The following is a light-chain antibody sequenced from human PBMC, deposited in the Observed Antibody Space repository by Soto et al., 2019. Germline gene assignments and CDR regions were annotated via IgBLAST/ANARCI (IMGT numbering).Light chain of an antibody. CDR1: QSVSSSY. V-gene: IGKV3-20*01. Sequence: EIVLTQSPGTLSLSPGERATLSCRASQSVSSSYLAWYQQKPGQAPRPLIYGASSRATGIPGRFSGSGSGTDFTLSISRLEPEDFAVYYCLQYGSSPYTFGQGTKLESK. CDR3: LQYGSSPYT. J-gene: IGKJ2*01. CDR2: GAS.